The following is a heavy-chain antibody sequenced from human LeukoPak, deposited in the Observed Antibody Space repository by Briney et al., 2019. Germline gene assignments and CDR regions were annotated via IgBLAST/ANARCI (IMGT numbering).Heavy chain of an antibody. CDR1: GFTFSTST. Sequence: AGGSLRLSCAASGFTFSTSTMNWVRQAPGKGLEWVSSISSRSSYIYYADSLKGRFTISRDSAKNSLYLQMNSLRADDTAVYYCARAGSNKVLDYWGQGTLVTVSS. CDR2: ISSRSSYI. V-gene: IGHV3-21*06. J-gene: IGHJ4*02. D-gene: IGHD4-23*01. CDR3: ARAGSNKVLDY.